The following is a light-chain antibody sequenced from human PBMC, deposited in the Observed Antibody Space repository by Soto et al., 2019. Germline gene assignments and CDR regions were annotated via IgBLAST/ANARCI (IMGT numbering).Light chain of an antibody. J-gene: IGLJ3*02. CDR3: SSYTRHREV. Sequence: QSALTQPASVSGSPGQSIAISCTGTSSDVGGYNYVSWYQQYPGKAPKLIIFDVNNRASGVSNRFSGSKSGNTASLTISGLQAEDEADYYCSSYTRHREVFGGGTKVTVL. CDR2: DVN. V-gene: IGLV2-14*03. CDR1: SSDVGGYNY.